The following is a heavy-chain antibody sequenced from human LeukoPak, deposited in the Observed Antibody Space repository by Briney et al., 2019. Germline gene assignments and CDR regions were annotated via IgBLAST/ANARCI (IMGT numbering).Heavy chain of an antibody. D-gene: IGHD6-19*01. CDR3: ARVVRGWSTFDY. CDR2: IIPIFGTA. V-gene: IGHV1-69*05. CDR1: GATFSSYA. J-gene: IGHJ4*02. Sequence: ASVKVSCKAAGATFSSYAISWVRQAPGQGLEWMGGIIPIFGTANYAQKFQGRVTITTDESTSTAYMELSSLRSEDTAVYYCARVVRGWSTFDYWGQGTLVTVSS.